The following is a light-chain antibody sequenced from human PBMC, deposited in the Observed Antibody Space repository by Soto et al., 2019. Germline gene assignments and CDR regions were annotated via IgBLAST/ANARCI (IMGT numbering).Light chain of an antibody. CDR3: QQYKNYSPWT. Sequence: DIQMTQSPSTLSASVGDRVSITCRASQSINSWLAWYQQKPGKAPNLLIYKASSLESGVPSRFSGSGSGTEFTLTISSLQPDYSATYYCQQYKNYSPWTFGQGTKVEIK. CDR2: KAS. J-gene: IGKJ1*01. CDR1: QSINSW. V-gene: IGKV1-5*03.